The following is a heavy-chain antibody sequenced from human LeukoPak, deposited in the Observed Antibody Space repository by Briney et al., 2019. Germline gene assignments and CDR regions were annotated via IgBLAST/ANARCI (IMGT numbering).Heavy chain of an antibody. D-gene: IGHD6-19*01. J-gene: IGHJ3*01. CDR2: IYTSGST. CDR1: GGSINSYH. Sequence: SETLSLTCTVTGGSINSYHWSWIRQPAGKGLEWIGRIYTSGSTNYNPSLKSRATIAVDTAKNQFSLKLSSVTAADTAVYYCARPQYSSGWSGAFDLWGQGTMVTVSS. CDR3: ARPQYSSGWSGAFDL. V-gene: IGHV4-4*07.